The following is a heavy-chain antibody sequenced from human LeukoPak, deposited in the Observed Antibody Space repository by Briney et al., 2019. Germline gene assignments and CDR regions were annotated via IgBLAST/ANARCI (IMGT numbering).Heavy chain of an antibody. D-gene: IGHD3-3*01. CDR1: GFTFSSYS. Sequence: KPGGSRRLSCALSGFTFSSYSMNWVRHAAGKLRGWVPSIRSSSSYIYYADSVKGRFTISRDNAKNSLYLQMNSLRAEDTAVYYCARVRSTPHGYMDVWGKGTTVTVSS. V-gene: IGHV3-21*01. CDR2: IRSSSSYI. CDR3: ARVRSTPHGYMDV. J-gene: IGHJ6*03.